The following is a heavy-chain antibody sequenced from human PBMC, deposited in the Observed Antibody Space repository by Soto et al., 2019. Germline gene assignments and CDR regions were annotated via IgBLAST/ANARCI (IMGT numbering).Heavy chain of an antibody. CDR3: ARGYDFWSGYYYPYGMDV. Sequence: PGGSVRLSCGASGFTFSNYAMHWVRQAPGKGLEWVAIISYDGSNTYYADSVKGRFTISRDNSKNTLYLQMNSLRAEDTSVYYCARGYDFWSGYYYPYGMDVWGQGTTVTVSS. J-gene: IGHJ6*02. CDR1: GFTFSNYA. V-gene: IGHV3-30*03. CDR2: ISYDGSNT. D-gene: IGHD3-3*01.